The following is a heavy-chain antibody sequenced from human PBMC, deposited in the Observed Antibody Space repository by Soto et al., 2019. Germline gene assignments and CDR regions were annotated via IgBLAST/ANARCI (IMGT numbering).Heavy chain of an antibody. J-gene: IGHJ3*02. CDR1: GGSVRSSTFY. V-gene: IGHV4-39*01. D-gene: IGHD2-2*02. CDR2: IYFRGST. CDR3: ARHVVRHCTSTTCYIDGFDI. Sequence: SETLSLTCTVSGGSVRSSTFYWGWIRQPPGKGLEWIGSIYFRGSTYYSPSLKSPVTISLDTSRDQFSLKLTSVTAADTALYFCARHVVRHCTSTTCYIDGFDICGQGTMVTVSS.